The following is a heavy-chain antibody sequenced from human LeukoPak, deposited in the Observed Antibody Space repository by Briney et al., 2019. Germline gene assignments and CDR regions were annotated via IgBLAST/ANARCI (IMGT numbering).Heavy chain of an antibody. CDR1: GYIFNAYY. Sequence: GASVKVSCEAPGYIFNAYYLHWVRQAPGQGLEWMGWINPTSGGTNYAQQFQGSVTLTRDTSISTASMELSRLRSDDTAVYYCARERANSFDTWGQGTLVTVSS. V-gene: IGHV1-2*02. CDR2: INPTSGGT. J-gene: IGHJ5*02. CDR3: ARERANSFDT.